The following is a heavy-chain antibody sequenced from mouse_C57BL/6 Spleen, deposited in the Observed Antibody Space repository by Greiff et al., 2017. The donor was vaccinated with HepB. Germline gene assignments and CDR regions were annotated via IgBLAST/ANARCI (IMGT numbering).Heavy chain of an antibody. CDR3: ARLWDDYAMDY. CDR2: ISDGGSYT. Sequence: EVMLVESGGGLVKPGGSLKLSCAASGFTFSSYAMSWVRQTPGKRLEWVATISDGGSYTYYPDNVKGRFTISRDNAKNNLYLQMSHLKSEDTAMYYCARLWDDYAMDYWGQGTSVTVSS. CDR1: GFTFSSYA. J-gene: IGHJ4*01. D-gene: IGHD4-1*01. V-gene: IGHV5-4*03.